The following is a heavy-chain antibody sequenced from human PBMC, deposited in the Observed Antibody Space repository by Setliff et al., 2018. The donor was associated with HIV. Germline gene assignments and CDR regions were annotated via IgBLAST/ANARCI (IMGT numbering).Heavy chain of an antibody. CDR1: GGSISSSSYY. CDR2: IYYSGNS. D-gene: IGHD2-2*01. Sequence: SETLSLTCTVSGGSISSSSYYWGWIRQPPGKGLEWIGTIYYSGNSFYNPPLKSRVTISVDTSKNQFSLKLRSVTAADTALYYCASPGGYCSSTSCHSFDYWGQGTLVTVSS. CDR3: ASPGGYCSSTSCHSFDY. J-gene: IGHJ4*02. V-gene: IGHV4-39*01.